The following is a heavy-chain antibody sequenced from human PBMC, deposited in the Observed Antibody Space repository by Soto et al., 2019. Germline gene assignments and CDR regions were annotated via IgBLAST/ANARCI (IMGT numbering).Heavy chain of an antibody. J-gene: IGHJ5*02. CDR3: ARMVLYDCSGGSCQAPYNWFDP. V-gene: IGHV4-39*01. D-gene: IGHD2-15*01. CDR1: GGSISSSSYY. CDR2: IYYSGST. Sequence: SETLSLTCTVSGGSISSSSYYWGWIRQPPGKGLEWIGSIYYSGSTYYNPSLKSRVTISVDTSKNQFSLKLSSVTAADTAVYYCARMVLYDCSGGSCQAPYNWFDPWGQGTLVTVSS.